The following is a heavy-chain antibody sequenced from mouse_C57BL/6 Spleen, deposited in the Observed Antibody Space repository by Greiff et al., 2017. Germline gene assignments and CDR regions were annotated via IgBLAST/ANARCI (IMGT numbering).Heavy chain of an antibody. CDR2: ILPGSGST. CDR1: GYTFTGYW. V-gene: IGHV1-9*01. CDR3: ARYPMIYYDYAYAMDY. J-gene: IGHJ4*01. Sequence: SGAELMKPGASVKLSCKATGYTFTGYWIEWVKQRPGHGLEWIGEILPGSGSTNYNEKFKGKATFTADTSSNTAYMQLSSLTTEDSAIYYCARYPMIYYDYAYAMDYWGQGTSVTVSS. D-gene: IGHD2-4*01.